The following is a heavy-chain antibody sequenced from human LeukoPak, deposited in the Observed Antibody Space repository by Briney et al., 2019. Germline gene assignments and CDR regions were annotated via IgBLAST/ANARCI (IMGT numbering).Heavy chain of an antibody. CDR3: ARPLRYSSTWYEDGFDI. J-gene: IGHJ3*02. CDR1: GFTFSSYW. CDR2: INSDGSST. Sequence: GGSLRLSCAASGFTFSSYWMHWVRQAPGKGLVWVPRINSDGSSTSYADSVKGRFTISRDNAKNTLYLQMNSLRAEDTAVYYCARPLRYSSTWYEDGFDIWGQGTMVTVSS. D-gene: IGHD6-13*01. V-gene: IGHV3-74*01.